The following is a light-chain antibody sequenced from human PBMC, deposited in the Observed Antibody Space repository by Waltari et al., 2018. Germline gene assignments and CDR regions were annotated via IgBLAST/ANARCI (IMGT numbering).Light chain of an antibody. CDR3: VAWDDSLSATV. Sequence: QSVLTQPPSASGTPGQRVTISCSGSSPTIGSNYVSWYQHLPGTAPKLLIYRKDQRPSGVPDRFSGSKSGTSASLAISELRSEDEADYYCVAWDDSLSATVFGGGTKLTVL. CDR2: RKD. J-gene: IGLJ3*02. CDR1: SPTIGSNY. V-gene: IGLV1-47*01.